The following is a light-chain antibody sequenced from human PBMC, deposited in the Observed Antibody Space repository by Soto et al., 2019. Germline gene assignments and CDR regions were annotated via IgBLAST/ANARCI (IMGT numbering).Light chain of an antibody. CDR2: GAS. V-gene: IGKV3-20*01. CDR3: QQYYNWPRT. CDR1: QSVSSSY. Sequence: EIVLKQSPCTLSLSPGERATLSCRASQSVSSSYLAWYQQKPGQAPRVVIYGASSRTTGIPERFSGSGSGTEFTLTISSLPSEDFEVYYCQQYYNWPRTFGQGTRLEIK. J-gene: IGKJ5*01.